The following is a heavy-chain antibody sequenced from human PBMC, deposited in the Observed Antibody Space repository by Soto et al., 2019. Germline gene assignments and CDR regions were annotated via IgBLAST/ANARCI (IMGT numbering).Heavy chain of an antibody. J-gene: IGHJ5*02. D-gene: IGHD1-1*01. CDR3: AHLYPAQLGNWFDP. V-gene: IGHV2-5*02. CDR1: GFSLTTIGLG. CDR2: IYWDDDK. Sequence: QITLKESGPTLVKPTQTLSLTCTFSGFSLTTIGLGVGWIRQPPGKALEWLAVIYWDDDKRYSPSLNNRLTITSDTSRDPVILTMTNMDPVDTATYYCAHLYPAQLGNWFDPWGQGTLVTVSS.